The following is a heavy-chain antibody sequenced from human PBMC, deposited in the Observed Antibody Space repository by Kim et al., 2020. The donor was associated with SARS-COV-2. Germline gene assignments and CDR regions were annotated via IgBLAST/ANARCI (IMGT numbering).Heavy chain of an antibody. CDR1: GYSISSGYY. J-gene: IGHJ4*02. Sequence: TETLSLTCTVSGYSISSGYYWVWIRQPPGKGLEWIGTIYHSGSTYYNPSLKSRVTISVDTSKNQFSLNLSSVTAADTAVYYCARVANRGGYSYGMVDYWGQGTLVTVSS. V-gene: IGHV4-38-2*02. CDR3: ARVANRGGYSYGMVDY. CDR2: IYHSGST. D-gene: IGHD5-18*01.